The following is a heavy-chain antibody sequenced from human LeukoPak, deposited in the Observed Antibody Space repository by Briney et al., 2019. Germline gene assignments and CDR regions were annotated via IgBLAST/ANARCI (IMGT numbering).Heavy chain of an antibody. V-gene: IGHV4-59*08. CDR3: ARHNYYDSSGYYPLGY. D-gene: IGHD3-22*01. Sequence: SETLSLTCTVSGGSISSYYWSWIRQPPGKGLEWTGYIYYSGSTNYNPSIKSRVTISVDTSKNQFSLRLSSVTAADTAVYYCARHNYYDSSGYYPLGYWGQGTLVTVSS. CDR2: IYYSGST. J-gene: IGHJ4*02. CDR1: GGSISSYY.